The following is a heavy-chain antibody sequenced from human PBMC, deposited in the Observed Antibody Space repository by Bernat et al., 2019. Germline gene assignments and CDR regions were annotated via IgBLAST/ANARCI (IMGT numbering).Heavy chain of an antibody. CDR3: ARVSAAGGFLEWLPPAFDY. CDR2: INSDGSST. J-gene: IGHJ4*02. CDR1: GFTFSSYW. D-gene: IGHD3-3*01. Sequence: EVQLVESGGGLVQPGGSLRLSCAASGFTFSSYWMHWVRQAPGKGLVWVPRINSDGSSTSYADSVKGRFTISRDNAKNTLYLQMNSLRAEDTAVYYCARVSAAGGFLEWLPPAFDYWGQGTLVTVSS. V-gene: IGHV3-74*01.